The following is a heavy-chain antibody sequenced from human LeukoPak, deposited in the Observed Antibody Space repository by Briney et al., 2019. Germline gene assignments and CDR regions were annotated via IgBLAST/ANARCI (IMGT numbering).Heavy chain of an antibody. Sequence: SETLSLTCTASGFTISSYYWSWIRQAPGKGLEWIGYINYGGSNNNNPSLERGVTTTVDTTNKQFSLMQRSRPDADTALYYWWMLDSEARYGPVAFVILGQGTMCTVSP. CDR1: GFTISSYY. CDR3: WMLDSEARYGPVAFVI. V-gene: IGHV4-59*08. J-gene: IGHJ3*02. D-gene: IGHD2-8*01. CDR2: INYGGSN.